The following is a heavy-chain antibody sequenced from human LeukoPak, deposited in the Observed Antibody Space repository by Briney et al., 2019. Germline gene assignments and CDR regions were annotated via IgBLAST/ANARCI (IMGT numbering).Heavy chain of an antibody. CDR3: AKAPTPTGFYMHF. Sequence: GGSLTLSCAASGFTLDDYAMHWVRQGPAKGLDWVSYISGDGSTTYYAESVKGRFTISRDNSKTSLYLQMNSLRTEDTALYYCAKAPTPTGFYMHFWGQGTLVTVSS. V-gene: IGHV3-43*02. CDR1: GFTLDDYA. CDR2: ISGDGSTT. D-gene: IGHD3-9*01. J-gene: IGHJ4*02.